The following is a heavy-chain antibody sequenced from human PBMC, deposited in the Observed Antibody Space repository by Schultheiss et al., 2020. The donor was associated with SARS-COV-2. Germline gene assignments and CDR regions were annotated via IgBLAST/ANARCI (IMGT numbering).Heavy chain of an antibody. CDR2: ISYDGSNK. J-gene: IGHJ4*02. CDR3: AKEIWKYFEY. CDR1: GFTFSSYA. V-gene: IGHV3-30-3*02. D-gene: IGHD1-1*01. Sequence: GGSLRLSCAASGFTFSSYAMHWVRQAPGKGLEWVAVISYDGSNKYYADSVKGRFTISRDNSKNTLFLQMTSLRAGDTAVYYCAKEIWKYFEYWGQGTLVTVSS.